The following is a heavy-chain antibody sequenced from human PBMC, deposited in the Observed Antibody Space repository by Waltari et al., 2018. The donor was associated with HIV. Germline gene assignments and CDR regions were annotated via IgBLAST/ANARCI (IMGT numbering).Heavy chain of an antibody. CDR3: ARERGGYDILTGYWEVDV. V-gene: IGHV4-38-2*02. CDR2: IYHSGST. Sequence: QVQLQESGPGLVKPSETLSLTCAVSAYSITSASYWGWIRQPPGKGLEWIGSIYHSGSTYYNPSLKSRVTISVDTSKNQFSLKLSSVTAADTAVYYCARERGGYDILTGYWEVDVWGQGTTVTVSS. J-gene: IGHJ6*02. CDR1: AYSITSASY. D-gene: IGHD3-9*01.